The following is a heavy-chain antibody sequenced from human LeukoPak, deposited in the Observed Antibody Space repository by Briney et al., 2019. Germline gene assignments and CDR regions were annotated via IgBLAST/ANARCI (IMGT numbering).Heavy chain of an antibody. J-gene: IGHJ4*02. V-gene: IGHV3-23*01. CDR2: ISGSGGST. CDR3: AKRANFWSGYYKGIDY. Sequence: GGSLRLSCAASGFTFSSYAMSWVRQAPGKGLEWVSAISGSGGSTYYADSVKGRFTISRDNPKNTLYLQMNSLRAEDTAVYYCAKRANFWSGYYKGIDYWGQGTLVTVSS. CDR1: GFTFSSYA. D-gene: IGHD3-3*01.